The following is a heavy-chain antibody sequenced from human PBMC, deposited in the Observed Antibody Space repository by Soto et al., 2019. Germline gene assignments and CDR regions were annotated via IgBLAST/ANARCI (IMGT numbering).Heavy chain of an antibody. CDR3: ARRQIPPPTRGAANARGGMDV. CDR1: GFTFNNYG. V-gene: IGHV3-33*01. J-gene: IGHJ6*02. CDR2: IWNDGSNN. D-gene: IGHD6-13*01. Sequence: QVQLVESGGGVVQPGRSLRLSCAASGFTFNNYGMHWVRQAPGKGLEWLAVIWNDGSNNYYANSVKGRFTISRDNSKNTRYRQMRSLRAEDTAVYYCARRQIPPPTRGAANARGGMDVWGQGTTVTVSS.